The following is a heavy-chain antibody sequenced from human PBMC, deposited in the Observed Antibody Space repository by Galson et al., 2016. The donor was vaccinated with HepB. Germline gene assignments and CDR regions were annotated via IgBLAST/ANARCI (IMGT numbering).Heavy chain of an antibody. CDR2: IYSGGTT. CDR1: GFTVSSNY. CDR3: SGSFRGSGSYGPGPNYYYYMDV. Sequence: SLRLSCAASGFTVSSNYMNWVRQAPGKGLEWVSVIYSGGTTYYADSVKGRFTISRDNSRNTLYLQMNSLRAEDTAVYYCSGSFRGSGSYGPGPNYYYYMDVWGKGTTVTVSS. D-gene: IGHD3-10*01. J-gene: IGHJ6*03. V-gene: IGHV3-53*01.